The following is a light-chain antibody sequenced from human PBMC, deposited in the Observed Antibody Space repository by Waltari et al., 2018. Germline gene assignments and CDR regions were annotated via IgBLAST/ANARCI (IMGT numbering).Light chain of an antibody. CDR2: WAS. CDR1: QSILYSSNNKKY. CDR3: QQYYSTPLT. J-gene: IGKJ4*01. Sequence: DIVMTQSPDSLAVSLGERATINCKSSQSILYSSNNKKYLAWYQHKPGQPPKLLIYWASTRESGVPDRFSGSGSGIDFSLIISSLQAEDVAAYYCQQYYSTPLTFGGGTKVEIK. V-gene: IGKV4-1*01.